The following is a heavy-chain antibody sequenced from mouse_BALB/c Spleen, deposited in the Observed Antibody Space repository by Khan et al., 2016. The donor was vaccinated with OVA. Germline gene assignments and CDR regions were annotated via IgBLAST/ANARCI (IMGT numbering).Heavy chain of an antibody. Sequence: VELVESGPGLVAPSQSLSITCTVSGFSLTSYGVHWVRQPPGTGLEWLGVIWAGGSTNYNSALMSRLSISQDKSKSQVFLKMNSLKTDDTAMYYCARLEDIWGQGTTLTVSS. J-gene: IGHJ2*01. CDR2: IWAGGST. CDR3: ARLEDI. V-gene: IGHV2-9*02. D-gene: IGHD1-3*01. CDR1: GFSLTSYG.